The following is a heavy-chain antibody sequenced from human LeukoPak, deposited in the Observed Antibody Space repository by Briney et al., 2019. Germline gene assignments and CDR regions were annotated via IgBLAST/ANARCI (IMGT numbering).Heavy chain of an antibody. J-gene: IGHJ6*03. Sequence: SETLSLTCIVSGDSSSSGGYSWTWIRQPPGKGLEWIGYIYQSGSTHYNPSLKSRVTMSVDRSKNHFSLKLTSVTAADTAVYYCVGISSRNSHYYMDVWGKGTTVIVSS. D-gene: IGHD3-3*02. CDR2: IYQSGST. V-gene: IGHV4-30-2*01. CDR1: GDSSSSGGYS. CDR3: VGISSRNSHYYMDV.